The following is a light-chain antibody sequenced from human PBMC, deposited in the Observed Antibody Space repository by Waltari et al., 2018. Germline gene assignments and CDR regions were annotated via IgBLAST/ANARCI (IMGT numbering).Light chain of an antibody. CDR3: ATWDNSLTDVV. CDR1: SSNIGNYY. J-gene: IGLJ2*01. CDR2: DNN. V-gene: IGLV1-51*01. Sequence: QSVLTQPPSVSAAPGQKVTISCSGRSSNIGNYYVSWYHQPPGAAPNLLIYDNNKRPSGSPDRFSASKSGTSATLGITGLQIGDEADYYCATWDNSLTDVVFGGGTKLTVL.